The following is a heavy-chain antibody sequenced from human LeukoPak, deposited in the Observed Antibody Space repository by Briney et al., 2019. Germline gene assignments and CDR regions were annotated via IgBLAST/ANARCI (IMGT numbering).Heavy chain of an antibody. CDR3: ARLSIAARTRYYYYYYMDV. CDR2: INWNGGST. J-gene: IGHJ6*03. Sequence: PGGSLRLSCAASGFTFDDYGMSWVRQAPGKGLERVSGINWNGGSTGYADSVKGRFTISRDNAKNSLYLQMNSLRAEDTALYYCARLSIAARTRYYYYYYMDVWGKGTTVTVSS. CDR1: GFTFDDYG. V-gene: IGHV3-20*04. D-gene: IGHD6-6*01.